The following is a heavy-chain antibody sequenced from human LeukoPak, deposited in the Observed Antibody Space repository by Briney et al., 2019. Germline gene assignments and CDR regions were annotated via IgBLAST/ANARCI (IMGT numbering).Heavy chain of an antibody. CDR1: GYTFTNYG. D-gene: IGHD6-13*01. CDR2: ISAYNGHT. V-gene: IGHV1-18*01. Sequence: ASVKVSCKASGYTFTNYGVSWVRQAPGQGLEWMGWISAYNGHTNYAQNLQGRVTMTTDTSTSTAYMELRSLRSDDTAVYYCARPDSSSWYGIGWFDPWGQGTLVTVSS. CDR3: ARPDSSSWYGIGWFDP. J-gene: IGHJ5*02.